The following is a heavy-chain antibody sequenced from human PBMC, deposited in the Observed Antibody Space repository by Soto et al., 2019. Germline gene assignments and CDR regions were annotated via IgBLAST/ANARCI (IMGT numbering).Heavy chain of an antibody. CDR2: IKGDGSEK. Sequence: GGSLRLSCAASGLTFNNYWMSWVRQAPGKGLEWVANIKGDGSEKSYGDSVKGRFTISRDNAKNSLYLHMNSLRAEDTAVYYCARDKDPVRGVMWYHYGMDVWGQGTAVTVSS. CDR3: ARDKDPVRGVMWYHYGMDV. V-gene: IGHV3-7*01. D-gene: IGHD3-10*01. J-gene: IGHJ6*02. CDR1: GLTFNNYW.